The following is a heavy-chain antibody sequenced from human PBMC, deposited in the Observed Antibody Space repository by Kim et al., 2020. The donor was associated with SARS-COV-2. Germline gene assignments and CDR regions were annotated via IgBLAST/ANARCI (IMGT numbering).Heavy chain of an antibody. D-gene: IGHD3-10*01. CDR1: GFTFDDYA. Sequence: GGSLRLSCAASGFTFDDYAVHWVRQAPGKGLEWVSGISWNSGSIGYADSVKGRFTISRDNAKNSLYLQMNSLRAEDTALYYCARASYGSGSYYKLPYYFDYWGQGTLVTVSS. J-gene: IGHJ4*02. V-gene: IGHV3-9*01. CDR2: ISWNSGSI. CDR3: ARASYGSGSYYKLPYYFDY.